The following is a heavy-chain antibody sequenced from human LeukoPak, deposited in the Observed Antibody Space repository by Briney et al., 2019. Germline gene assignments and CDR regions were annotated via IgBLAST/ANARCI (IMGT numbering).Heavy chain of an antibody. V-gene: IGHV1-8*02. CDR3: ARGDRRRVLLWFGELIDY. D-gene: IGHD3-10*01. J-gene: IGHJ4*02. CDR1: GGTFSSYA. CDR2: MNPNSGNT. Sequence: ASVKVSCKASGGTFSSYAINWVRQATGQGLEWMGWMNPNSGNTGYAQKFQGRVTMTRNTSISTAYMELSSLRSEDTAVYYCARGDRRRVLLWFGELIDYWGQGTLVTVSS.